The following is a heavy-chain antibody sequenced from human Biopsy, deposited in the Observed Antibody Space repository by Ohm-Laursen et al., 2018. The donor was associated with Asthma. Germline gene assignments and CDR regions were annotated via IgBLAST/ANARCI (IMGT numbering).Heavy chain of an antibody. D-gene: IGHD3-16*01. CDR1: GYTVTRYA. CDR2: IIPMYGVP. V-gene: IGHV1-69*13. J-gene: IGHJ6*02. CDR3: ARVDAIMISGDFYFYSGFDL. Sequence: ASVKVSCKVSGYTVTRYAINWVRQAPGQGLEWMGGIIPMYGVPKVAQKFQGRVTITADESTSTAYMEMSSLRSEDTAVYYCARVDAIMISGDFYFYSGFDLWGQGTTVRVSS.